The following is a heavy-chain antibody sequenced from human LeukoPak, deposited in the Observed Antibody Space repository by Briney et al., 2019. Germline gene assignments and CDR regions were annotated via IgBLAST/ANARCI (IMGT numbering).Heavy chain of an antibody. CDR1: GYTFTSYG. J-gene: IGHJ4*02. V-gene: IGHV1-18*01. Sequence: GASVKVSCKASGYTFTSYGISWVRQAPGQGLEWMGWISAYNGNTNYAQKLQGRVTMTTDTSTSTAYMELRSLRSDDTAVYYCARVPSLKTYDSSGYRDHWGQGTLVTVSS. CDR3: ARVPSLKTYDSSGYRDH. D-gene: IGHD3-22*01. CDR2: ISAYNGNT.